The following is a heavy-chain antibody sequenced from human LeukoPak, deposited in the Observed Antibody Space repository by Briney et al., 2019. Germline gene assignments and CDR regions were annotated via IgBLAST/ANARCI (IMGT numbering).Heavy chain of an antibody. CDR3: ARDDCSSTSCYAGYYYYGMDV. D-gene: IGHD2-2*01. Sequence: GASVTVSCKASGGTFSSYAISWVRQAPGQGLEWMGGIIPIFGTANYAQKFQGRVTITADESTSTAYMELSSLRSEDTAVYYCARDDCSSTSCYAGYYYYGMDVWGQGTTVTVSS. V-gene: IGHV1-69*13. CDR1: GGTFSSYA. J-gene: IGHJ6*02. CDR2: IIPIFGTA.